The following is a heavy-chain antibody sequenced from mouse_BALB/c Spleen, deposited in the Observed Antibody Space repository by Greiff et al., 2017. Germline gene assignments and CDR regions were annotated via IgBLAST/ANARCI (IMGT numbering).Heavy chain of an antibody. V-gene: IGHV3-6*02. D-gene: IGHD1-1*01. Sequence: EVKLMESGPGLVKPSQSLSLTCSVTGYSITSGYYWNWIRQFPGNKLEWMGYISYDGSNNYNPSLKNRISITRDTSKNQFFLKLNSVTTEDTATYYCARGRGYNYGYWGQGTTLTVSS. CDR3: ARGRGYNYGY. CDR1: GYSITSGYY. J-gene: IGHJ2*01. CDR2: ISYDGSN.